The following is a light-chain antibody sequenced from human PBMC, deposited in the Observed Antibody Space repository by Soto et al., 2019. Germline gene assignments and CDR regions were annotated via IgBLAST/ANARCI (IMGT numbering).Light chain of an antibody. CDR3: SSYTFTSTLYV. Sequence: QSVLTQPASVSGSPGQSITISCTGSSSDVGGHNYVSWYQQHPGKAPKLMIYEVTKRPSGVSNRFSGPKSGNTASLTISGLQAEDEADYYCSSYTFTSTLYVFGTGTKLTVL. CDR1: SSDVGGHNY. CDR2: EVT. V-gene: IGLV2-14*01. J-gene: IGLJ1*01.